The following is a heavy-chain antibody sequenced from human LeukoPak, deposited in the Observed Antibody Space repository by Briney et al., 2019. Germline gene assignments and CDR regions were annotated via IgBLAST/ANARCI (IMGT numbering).Heavy chain of an antibody. CDR2: INAGNGNT. V-gene: IGHV1-3*01. Sequence: VASVTVSFMASGYTFTNYAMHWVRPAPGERGEWMGWINAGNGNTKYSQKFQGRVTITRDTSASTAYMELSSLRSEDTAVYYCARGNYCSGGSCHKYDAFDIWGQGTMVTVSS. CDR3: ARGNYCSGGSCHKYDAFDI. D-gene: IGHD2-15*01. J-gene: IGHJ3*02. CDR1: GYTFTNYA.